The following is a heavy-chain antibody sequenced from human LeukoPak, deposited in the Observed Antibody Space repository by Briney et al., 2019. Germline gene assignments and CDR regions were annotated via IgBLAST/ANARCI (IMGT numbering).Heavy chain of an antibody. J-gene: IGHJ6*04. V-gene: IGHV3-48*03. CDR1: GFTFSSDE. CDR2: ISSSGSTI. D-gene: IGHD3-10*02. CDR3: AELGITMIGGV. Sequence: GGSLRLSCAASGFTFSSDEMNWVGQAPGQGLEWVSYISSSGSTIYYADSVKGRFTISRDNAKNSLYLQMNSLRAEDTAVYYCAELGITMIGGVWGKGTTVTISS.